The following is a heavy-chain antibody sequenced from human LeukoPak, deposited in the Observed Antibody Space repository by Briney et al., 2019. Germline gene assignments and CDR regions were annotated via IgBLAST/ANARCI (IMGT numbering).Heavy chain of an antibody. CDR3: ARIFGYSSIYYFEY. J-gene: IGHJ4*02. V-gene: IGHV3-7*01. CDR1: GFTFSSYW. Sequence: GGSLRLSCAASGFTFSSYWMSWVRQAPGKGLEWVANIKQDGSEKYYVDSVKGRFTLSRDNTKNSLYLQMNSLRAEDTAVYYCARIFGYSSIYYFEYWGQGTLVTVSS. CDR2: IKQDGSEK. D-gene: IGHD6-13*01.